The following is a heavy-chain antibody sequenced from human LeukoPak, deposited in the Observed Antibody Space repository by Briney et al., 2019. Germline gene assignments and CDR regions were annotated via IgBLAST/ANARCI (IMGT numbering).Heavy chain of an antibody. J-gene: IGHJ3*01. V-gene: IGHV3-48*01. CDR2: ISSSSSTI. CDR1: GFTFSSYS. D-gene: IGHD5-24*01. Sequence: QAGGSLRLSCAASGFTFSSYSMNWVRQAPGKGLEWVSYISSSSSTIYYADSVKGRFTIFRDSAKNSQYLQMNSLRAEDTAVYYCARDRDGYNESPQTHWGQGTMVTVSS. CDR3: ARDRDGYNESPQTH.